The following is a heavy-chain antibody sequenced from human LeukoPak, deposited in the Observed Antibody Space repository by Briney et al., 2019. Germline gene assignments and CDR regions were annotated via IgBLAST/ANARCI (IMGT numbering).Heavy chain of an antibody. CDR1: GGSFSGYY. J-gene: IGHJ5*02. D-gene: IGHD6-19*01. CDR2: INHSGST. Sequence: SETLSLTCAVYGGSFSGYYWSWIRQPPGKGLGWIGEINHSGSTNYNPSLKSRVTISVDTSKNQFSLKLSSVTAADTAVYYCARDSLAVYSSGWYGEFDPWGQGTLVTVSS. V-gene: IGHV4-34*01. CDR3: ARDSLAVYSSGWYGEFDP.